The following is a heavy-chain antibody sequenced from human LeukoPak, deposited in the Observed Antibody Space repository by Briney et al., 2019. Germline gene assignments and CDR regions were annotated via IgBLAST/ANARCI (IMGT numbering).Heavy chain of an antibody. J-gene: IGHJ6*03. CDR2: MNPNSGNT. Sequence: ASVKVSCKASGYTFTSYDINWVRQATGQGLEWMGWMNPNSGNTGYAQKFQGRVTMTRNTSISTAYMELSSLRSEDTAVYYCARLFILYGTVDTAMVDHYYYYYMDVWGKGTTVTVSS. CDR1: GYTFTSYD. V-gene: IGHV1-8*01. D-gene: IGHD5-18*01. CDR3: ARLFILYGTVDTAMVDHYYYYYMDV.